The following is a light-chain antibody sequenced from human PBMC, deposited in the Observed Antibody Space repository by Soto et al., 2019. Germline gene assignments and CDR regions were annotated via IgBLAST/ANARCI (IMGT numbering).Light chain of an antibody. CDR3: QQYNNWPPWT. CDR2: GAS. V-gene: IGKV3-15*01. Sequence: EIVMTQSPATLSVSPGERATLSCRASQSVSSNLAWYQQKPGQAPRLLIYGASTRATGIPARCSGSGSGTEVTLTISSLKSEDFAVYYCQQYNNWPPWTFGQGTKVEIK. CDR1: QSVSSN. J-gene: IGKJ1*01.